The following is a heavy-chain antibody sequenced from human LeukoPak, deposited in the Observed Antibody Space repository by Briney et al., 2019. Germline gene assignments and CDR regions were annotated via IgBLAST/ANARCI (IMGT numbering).Heavy chain of an antibody. D-gene: IGHD6-13*01. CDR2: IYSDNT. Sequence: GGSLRLSCTVSGFTVSTNSMSWVRQAPGKGLEWVSFIYSDNTHYSDSVKGRFTISRDNSKNTLYLQMNSLRAEDTAVYYCAKGKYTGSWYYDSWGQGTLVSVSS. J-gene: IGHJ5*01. CDR3: AKGKYTGSWYYDS. CDR1: GFTVSTNS. V-gene: IGHV3-53*01.